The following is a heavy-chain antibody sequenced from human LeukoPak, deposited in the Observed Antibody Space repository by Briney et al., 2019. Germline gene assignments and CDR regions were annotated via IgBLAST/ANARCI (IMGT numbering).Heavy chain of an antibody. CDR2: FDPENGET. Sequence: ASVKVSCKVSGYIFTELSMHWVRQAPGKGLEWMGSFDPENGETLYAQEFQGRVTLTEDTSADTAYMELISPRSEDTAVYYCTRSAVVLPYYFDYWGQGTLVTVSS. CDR1: GYIFTELS. CDR3: TRSAVVLPYYFDY. J-gene: IGHJ4*02. D-gene: IGHD3-22*01. V-gene: IGHV1-24*01.